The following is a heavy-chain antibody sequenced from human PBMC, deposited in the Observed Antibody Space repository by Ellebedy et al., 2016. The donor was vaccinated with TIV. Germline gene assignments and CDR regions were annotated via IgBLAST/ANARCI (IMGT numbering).Heavy chain of an antibody. CDR3: VRGGARSSWYWRL. CDR2: IHKDGSEE. J-gene: IGHJ4*02. V-gene: IGHV3-7*03. D-gene: IGHD2-8*02. Sequence: PGGSLRLSCAASEFAFDDDWMSWVRQAPGKGLEWVANIHKDGSEEYYMDSVKGRFTISRDNTENSLFLEMSSLRAEDTAIYYCVRGGARSSWYWRLWGQGTLVTVSS. CDR1: EFAFDDDW.